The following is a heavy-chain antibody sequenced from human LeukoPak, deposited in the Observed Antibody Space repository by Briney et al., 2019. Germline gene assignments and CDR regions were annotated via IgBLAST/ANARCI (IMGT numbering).Heavy chain of an antibody. CDR3: ARDLISMVREGAFDI. CDR2: ISSSGNTI. V-gene: IGHV3-48*03. Sequence: PGGSLRLSCAASGFTFSSCEMNWVRQAPGQGLEWLSYISSSGNTIYYADSVKGRFSISRDNAKNSLYLQMNSLRAEDTAVYYCARDLISMVREGAFDIWGQGTMVTVSS. D-gene: IGHD3-10*01. J-gene: IGHJ3*02. CDR1: GFTFSSCE.